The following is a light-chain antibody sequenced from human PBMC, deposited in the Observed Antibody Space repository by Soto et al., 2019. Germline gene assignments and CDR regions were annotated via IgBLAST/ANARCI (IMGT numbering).Light chain of an antibody. CDR1: QSVRSNY. J-gene: IGKJ2*01. V-gene: IGKV3-20*01. CDR3: QQYGTSPYT. CDR2: DAG. Sequence: EFVLTQSPGTLSLSPGERATLSCRASQSVRSNYLAWYQQKPGQAPRLLMYDAGSRPGGIPDRFSGSGSGTDFTLTITRLEPEDFAVYYCQQYGTSPYTFGHGTKLEIK.